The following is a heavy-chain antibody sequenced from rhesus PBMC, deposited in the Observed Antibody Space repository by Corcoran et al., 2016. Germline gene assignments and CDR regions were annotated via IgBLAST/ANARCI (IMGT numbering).Heavy chain of an antibody. CDR1: GGSFSDSYW. V-gene: IGHV4S10*01. D-gene: IGHD3-3*01. CDR2: IYGSSTTT. J-gene: IGHJ5-1*01. CDR3: ARVPIFGMVWIPNRFDV. Sequence: QVQLQESGPGLVKPSETLSLTCAVSGGSFSDSYWWSWIRQPPGKGLEWIGYIYGSSTTTTYTPSLKSRVTISKDTSKTQFSLKLSSVPAADTAVYYCARVPIFGMVWIPNRFDVWGAGVMVTVSS.